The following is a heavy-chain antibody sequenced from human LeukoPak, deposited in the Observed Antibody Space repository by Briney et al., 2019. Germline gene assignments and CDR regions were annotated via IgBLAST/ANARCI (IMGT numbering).Heavy chain of an antibody. Sequence: PSETLSLTCTVSGGSISSYYWSRNRQPPGKGLEWIGYIYYSGSTNYNPSLKSRVTISVDTSKNQFSLKLSSVTAADTAVYYCARDLGYWGQGTLVTVSS. CDR1: GGSISSYY. D-gene: IGHD3-16*01. CDR3: ARDLGY. J-gene: IGHJ4*02. V-gene: IGHV4-59*01. CDR2: IYYSGST.